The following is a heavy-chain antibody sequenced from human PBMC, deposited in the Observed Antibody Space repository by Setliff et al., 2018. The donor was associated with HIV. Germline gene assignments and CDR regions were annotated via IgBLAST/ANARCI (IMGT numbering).Heavy chain of an antibody. CDR2: IHHSVTT. J-gene: IGHJ4*02. Sequence: SETLSLTCIVSGASISYNTWSWIRQPPGKGLQWIGFIHHSVTTSYNPSLKSRVTMTRDTSISTAYMELSRLRSDDTAVYYCARVSSSWSLDYWGQGTLVTVSS. V-gene: IGHV4-59*01. CDR1: GASISYNT. D-gene: IGHD6-13*01. CDR3: ARVSSSWSLDY.